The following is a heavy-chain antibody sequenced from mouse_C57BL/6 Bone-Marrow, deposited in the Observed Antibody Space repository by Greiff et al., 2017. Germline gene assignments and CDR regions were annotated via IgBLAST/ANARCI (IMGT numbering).Heavy chain of an antibody. CDR3: ARSSYYYGSNAWYFDV. CDR1: GYTFTSYW. J-gene: IGHJ1*03. D-gene: IGHD1-1*01. CDR2: IDPSDSYT. Sequence: VQLQQPGAELVMPGASVKLSCKASGYTFTSYWMHWVKQRPGQGLEWIGEIDPSDSYTNYNQKFKGKSTLTVDKSSSTAYMQLSSLTSADSAVYSCARSSYYYGSNAWYFDVWGTGTTVTVSS. V-gene: IGHV1-69*01.